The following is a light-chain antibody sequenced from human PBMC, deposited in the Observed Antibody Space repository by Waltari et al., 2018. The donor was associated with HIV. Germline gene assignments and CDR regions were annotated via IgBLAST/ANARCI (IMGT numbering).Light chain of an antibody. CDR3: CSYAGSYSYV. Sequence: QSALTQPRSVSGSPGQSVTVSCTDASSDVGGYDSVSWYQQHPGKAPKLRIYDVTKRPSGVPGRFSGSRSGDTASLTISGLQADDEADYYCCSYAGSYSYVFGAGTRVIVL. V-gene: IGLV2-11*01. J-gene: IGLJ1*01. CDR1: SSDVGGYDS. CDR2: DVT.